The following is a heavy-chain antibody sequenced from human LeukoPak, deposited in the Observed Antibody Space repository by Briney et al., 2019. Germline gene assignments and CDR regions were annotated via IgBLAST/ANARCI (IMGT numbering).Heavy chain of an antibody. D-gene: IGHD4-17*01. CDR1: GFTFSSYA. J-gene: IGHJ4*02. Sequence: GGSLRLSCAASGFTFSSYAMSWVRQAPGKGLEWVSAVSYSGTAYHADSVKGRFTISRDNSKNTLYLQMNSLRAEDTAVYYCAKLSAVTSPMDFDYWGQGTLVTVSS. CDR2: VSYSGTA. CDR3: AKLSAVTSPMDFDY. V-gene: IGHV3-23*01.